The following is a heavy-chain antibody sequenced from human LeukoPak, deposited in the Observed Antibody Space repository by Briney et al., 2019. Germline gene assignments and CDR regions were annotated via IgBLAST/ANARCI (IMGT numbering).Heavy chain of an antibody. D-gene: IGHD2-21*02. CDR2: INPTGGST. J-gene: IGHJ4*02. Sequence: ASVKVSCKASGYTFTSYYMHWVRQAPGEGLEWMGIINPTGGSTSYAQKFQGRVTMTRDTSTSTVYMELSSLRSEDTAVYYCARDHYHKIHSVMVTAPDYWGQGTQVIVSS. V-gene: IGHV1-46*01. CDR1: GYTFTSYY. CDR3: ARDHYHKIHSVMVTAPDY.